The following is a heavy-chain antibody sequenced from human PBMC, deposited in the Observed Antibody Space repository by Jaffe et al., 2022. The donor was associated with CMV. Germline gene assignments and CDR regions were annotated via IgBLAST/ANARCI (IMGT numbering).Heavy chain of an antibody. J-gene: IGHJ3*02. CDR2: ISSSSSYI. V-gene: IGHV3-21*01. CDR3: ASGYCSGGSCYSIYDAFDI. D-gene: IGHD2-15*01. CDR1: GFTFSSYS. Sequence: EVQLVESGGGLVKPGGSLRLSCAASGFTFSSYSMNWVRQAPGKGLEWVSSISSSSSYIYYADSVKGRFTISRDNAKNSLYLQMNSLRAEDTAVYYCASGYCSGGSCYSIYDAFDIWGQGTMVTVSS.